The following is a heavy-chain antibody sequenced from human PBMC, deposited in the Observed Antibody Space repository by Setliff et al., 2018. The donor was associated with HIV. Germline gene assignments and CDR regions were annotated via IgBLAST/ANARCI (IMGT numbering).Heavy chain of an antibody. CDR3: ARAESLGWYYNYMDV. CDR2: INPNSGDT. V-gene: IGHV1-2*02. Sequence: GASVKVSCKASGYTFTGYYIHWVRRAPGQGLEWLGWINPNSGDTNYAQSFQGRVTMTRDTSISTAYVDLSRLRFDDTAMYYCARAESLGWYYNYMDVWGKGTTVTVSS. J-gene: IGHJ6*03. D-gene: IGHD1-20*01. CDR1: GYTFTGYY.